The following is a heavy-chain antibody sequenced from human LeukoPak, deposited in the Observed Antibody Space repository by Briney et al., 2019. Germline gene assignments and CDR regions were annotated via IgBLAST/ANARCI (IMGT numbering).Heavy chain of an antibody. D-gene: IGHD6-13*01. CDR2: IYYSGST. Sequence: SETLSLTCTVSGGSISSSSYYWGWICQPPGKGLEWIGSIYYSGSTYYNPSLKSRVTISVDTSKNQFSLKLSSVTAADTAVYYCARDLRSSSWFFPFDAFDIWGQGTMVTVSS. CDR3: ARDLRSSSWFFPFDAFDI. CDR1: GGSISSSSYY. V-gene: IGHV4-39*07. J-gene: IGHJ3*02.